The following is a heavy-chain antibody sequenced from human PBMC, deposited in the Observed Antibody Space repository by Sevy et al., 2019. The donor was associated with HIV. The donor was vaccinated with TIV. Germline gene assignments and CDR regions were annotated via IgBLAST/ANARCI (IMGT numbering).Heavy chain of an antibody. CDR1: GGSVSSSSYY. CDR2: LYNSGST. V-gene: IGHV4-39*01. D-gene: IGHD6-19*01. CDR3: ATPRGTGSYEGTWGYFDF. Sequence: SETLSLTCTVSGGSVSSSSYYWGWIRQPPGKGLEWIGSLYNSGSTSYNPSLKSRVTISVDTSKNQFSLKLRSLTAADTAVYFCATPRGTGSYEGTWGYFDFWGRGSLVTVSS. J-gene: IGHJ2*01.